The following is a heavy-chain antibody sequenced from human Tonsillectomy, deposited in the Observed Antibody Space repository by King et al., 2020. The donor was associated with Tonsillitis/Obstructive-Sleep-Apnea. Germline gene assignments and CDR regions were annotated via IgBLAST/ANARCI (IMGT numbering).Heavy chain of an antibody. Sequence: VQLVESGGGLVQPGGSLRLSCAASGFTFRNSAMSWVRQVPGKRLEGVSAISGSGNEKYYADSVRGRFSISRDNSKNTLSLQLNSLRADDTALYYCAKEGPGGQQLIWVDSWGQGTLVTVSS. CDR1: GFTFRNSA. CDR3: AKEGPGGQQLIWVDS. CDR2: ISGSGNEK. J-gene: IGHJ4*02. V-gene: IGHV3-23*04. D-gene: IGHD6-13*01.